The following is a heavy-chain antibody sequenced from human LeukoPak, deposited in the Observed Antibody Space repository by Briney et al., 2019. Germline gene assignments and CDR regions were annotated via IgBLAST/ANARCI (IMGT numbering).Heavy chain of an antibody. D-gene: IGHD1-26*01. CDR3: AREKWERHHCGVDV. Sequence: GGSLLLSCAASGFTFSSYTMSWVRQAPGKGLERVSGISGRSDSIYYADSVEGRFTISRDYSKSTVDLQMNSLRAEDTAVYYCAREKWERHHCGVDVWGQGTTVTVSS. CDR1: GFTFSSYT. V-gene: IGHV3-23*01. CDR2: ISGRSDSI. J-gene: IGHJ6*02.